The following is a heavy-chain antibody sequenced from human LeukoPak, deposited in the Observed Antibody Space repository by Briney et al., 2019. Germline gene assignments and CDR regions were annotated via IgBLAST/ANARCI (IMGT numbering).Heavy chain of an antibody. CDR1: GFTFSSYS. CDR3: ARFPDTYYFDY. J-gene: IGHJ4*02. D-gene: IGHD3-16*01. CDR2: ISSSSSYI. Sequence: GGSLRLSCAASGFTFSSYSMNWVRQAPGKGLEWVSSISSSSSYIYYADSVKGRFTISRDNAKNSLYLHMNSLRAEDTAVYYCARFPDTYYFDYWGQGTLVTVSS. V-gene: IGHV3-21*01.